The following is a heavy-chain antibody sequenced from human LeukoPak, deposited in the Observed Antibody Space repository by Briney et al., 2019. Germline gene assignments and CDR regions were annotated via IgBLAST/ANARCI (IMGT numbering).Heavy chain of an antibody. J-gene: IGHJ4*02. CDR1: GYTFISYD. V-gene: IGHV1-8*01. CDR2: MNPNSGNT. D-gene: IGHD5-12*01. CDR3: ARNLLDIADPWESSGY. Sequence: ASVKVSCKASGYTFISYDINWVRQATGQGLEWMGWMNPNSGNTGYAQKFQGRVTMTRNTSISTAYMELSSLRSEDTAVYYCARNLLDIADPWESSGYWGQGTLVTVSS.